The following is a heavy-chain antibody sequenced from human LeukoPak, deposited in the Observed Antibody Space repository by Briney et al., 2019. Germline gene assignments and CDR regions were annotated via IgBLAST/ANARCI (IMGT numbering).Heavy chain of an antibody. CDR2: IYYSGST. CDR3: ARVPGFGVGGVDY. CDR1: GGSISSGGYY. Sequence: SETLSLTCTVSGGSISSGGYYWSWIRQHPGKGLEWIGYIYYSGSTYYNPSLKSRVTISVDTSKNQFSLKLSSVTAADTAVYYCARVPGFGVGGVDYWGQGTLVTVSS. J-gene: IGHJ4*02. D-gene: IGHD3-3*01. V-gene: IGHV4-31*03.